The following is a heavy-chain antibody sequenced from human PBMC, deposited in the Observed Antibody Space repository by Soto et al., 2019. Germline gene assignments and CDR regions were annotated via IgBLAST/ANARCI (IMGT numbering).Heavy chain of an antibody. CDR1: GGSISSGDYY. V-gene: IGHV4-30-4*01. CDR2: IYYSGST. J-gene: IGHJ4*02. D-gene: IGHD5-12*01. CDR3: DSAAIDMGDGYNDGLDY. Sequence: PSETLSLSCTVSGGSISSGDYYWSWIRQPPGKGLEWIGYIYYSGSTYYNPSLKSRVTISVDTSKNQFSLKLSSVTAADTAVYYCDSAAIDMGDGYNDGLDYWGQGTLVTVS.